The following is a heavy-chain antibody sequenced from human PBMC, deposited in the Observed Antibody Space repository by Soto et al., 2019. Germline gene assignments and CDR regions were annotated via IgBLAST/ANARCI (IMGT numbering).Heavy chain of an antibody. V-gene: IGHV1-18*01. D-gene: IGHD2-2*01. Sequence: ASVKVSCKASGYTFTSYGISWVRQAPGQGLEWMGWISAYNGNTNYAQKLQGRVTMTTDTSTSTAYMELRSLRSDDTAVYYCARGGSIVVVPAPVAFDIWGQGTMVTVSS. CDR2: ISAYNGNT. CDR1: GYTFTSYG. CDR3: ARGGSIVVVPAPVAFDI. J-gene: IGHJ3*02.